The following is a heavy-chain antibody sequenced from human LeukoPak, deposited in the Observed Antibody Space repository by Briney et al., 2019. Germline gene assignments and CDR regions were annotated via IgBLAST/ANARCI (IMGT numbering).Heavy chain of an antibody. Sequence: SETLSLTCTVSGGSISSYYWSWIRQPPGKGLEWIGRIYTSGSTNYNPSLKSRVTMSVDTSKNQFSLKLSSVTAADTAVYYCARVLTVYYYDSSGYYPNNWFDPWGQGTLVTVSS. CDR1: GGSISSYY. CDR3: ARVLTVYYYDSSGYYPNNWFDP. CDR2: IYTSGST. D-gene: IGHD3-22*01. J-gene: IGHJ5*02. V-gene: IGHV4-4*07.